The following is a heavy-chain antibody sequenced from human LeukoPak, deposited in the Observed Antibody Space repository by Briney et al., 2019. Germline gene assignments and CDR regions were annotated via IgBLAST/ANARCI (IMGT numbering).Heavy chain of an antibody. CDR3: ARAPPSYYYDSSGYFQH. V-gene: IGHV3-48*04. J-gene: IGHJ1*01. Sequence: TGGSLRLSCAASGFTFSSYGMHWVRQAPGKGLEWVSYISSSGSTIYYADSVKGRFTISRDNAKNSLYLQMNSLRAEDTAVYYCARAPPSYYYDSSGYFQHWGQGTLVTVSS. D-gene: IGHD3-22*01. CDR1: GFTFSSYG. CDR2: ISSSGSTI.